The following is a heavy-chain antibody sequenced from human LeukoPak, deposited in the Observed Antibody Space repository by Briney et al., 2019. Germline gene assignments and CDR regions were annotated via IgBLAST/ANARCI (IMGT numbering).Heavy chain of an antibody. CDR1: GGSFSGCY. CDR3: ASGRGYFDWLVDY. V-gene: IGHV4-34*01. CDR2: INHSGST. Sequence: SETLSLTCAVYGGSFSGCYWSWIRQPPGKGLEWIGEINHSGSTNYNPSLKSRVTISVDTSKNQFSLKLSSVTAADTAVYYCASGRGYFDWLVDYWGQGTLVTVSS. J-gene: IGHJ4*02. D-gene: IGHD3-9*01.